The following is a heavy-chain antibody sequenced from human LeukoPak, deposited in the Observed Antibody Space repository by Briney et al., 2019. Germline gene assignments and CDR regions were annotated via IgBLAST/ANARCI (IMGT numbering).Heavy chain of an antibody. CDR2: IYYSGST. Sequence: SETLSLTCTVSGGSISSYYWSWIRQPPGKGLEWIGYIYYSGSTNYNPSLKSRVTISVDTSKNQFSLKLSSVTAADTAGYYCARGLFLADYYFDYWGQGTLVTVSS. V-gene: IGHV4-59*01. J-gene: IGHJ4*02. CDR3: ARGLFLADYYFDY. CDR1: GGSISSYY. D-gene: IGHD6-19*01.